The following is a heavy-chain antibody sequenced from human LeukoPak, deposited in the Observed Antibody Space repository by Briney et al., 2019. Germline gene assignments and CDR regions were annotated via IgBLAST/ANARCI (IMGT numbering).Heavy chain of an antibody. CDR1: GFTVGSSY. V-gene: IGHV3-53*01. J-gene: IGHJ4*02. CDR3: AKGYNYAYEY. CDR2: IYSGGST. Sequence: GGSLRLSCAASGFTVGSSYMSWVRQAPGKGLEWVSLIYSGGSTYYAASVKGRFTISRDNSKNTLYLQMNSLRPEDTAVYYCAKGYNYAYEYWGQGTLVTVSS. D-gene: IGHD5-18*01.